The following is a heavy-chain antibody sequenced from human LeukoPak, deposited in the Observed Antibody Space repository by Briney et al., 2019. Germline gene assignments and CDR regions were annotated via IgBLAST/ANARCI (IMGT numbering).Heavy chain of an antibody. V-gene: IGHV4-59*01. J-gene: IGHJ6*02. Sequence: SETLSLTCTVSGGSISSYYWSWIRQPPGKGLEWLGYVSQRGHANYHPSLKGRLAISIDTSKKQVSLKLSSVTSADTAVYYCARDLVVTAVDPPPDFYYHGMDVWGQGTAVIVSS. CDR1: GGSISSYY. D-gene: IGHD2-15*01. CDR2: VSQRGHA. CDR3: ARDLVVTAVDPPPDFYYHGMDV.